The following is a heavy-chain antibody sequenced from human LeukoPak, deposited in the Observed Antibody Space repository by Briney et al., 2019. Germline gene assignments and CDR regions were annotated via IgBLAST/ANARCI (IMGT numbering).Heavy chain of an antibody. Sequence: SETLSLTCAVYGGSFSGYYWSWIRQPPGKGLEWIGEINHSGSTNYNPSLKSRVTISVDTSKNQFSPKLSSVTAADTAVYYCAGGYCSSTSCFGIYWFDPWGQGTLVTVSS. V-gene: IGHV4-34*01. CDR3: AGGYCSSTSCFGIYWFDP. J-gene: IGHJ5*02. D-gene: IGHD2-2*01. CDR2: INHSGST. CDR1: GGSFSGYY.